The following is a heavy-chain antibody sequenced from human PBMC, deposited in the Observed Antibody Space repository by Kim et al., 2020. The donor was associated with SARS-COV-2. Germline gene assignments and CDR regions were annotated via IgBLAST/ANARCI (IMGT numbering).Heavy chain of an antibody. CDR3: AGGSYGDDAFDI. J-gene: IGHJ3*02. Sequence: YYNPSLKSRVTISVDTSKNQFSLKLSSVTAADTAVYYCAGGSYGDDAFDIWGQGTMVTVSS. V-gene: IGHV4-31*02. D-gene: IGHD4-17*01.